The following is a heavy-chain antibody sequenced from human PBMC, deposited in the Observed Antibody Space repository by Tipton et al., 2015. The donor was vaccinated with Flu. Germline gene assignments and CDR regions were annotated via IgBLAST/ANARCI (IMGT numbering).Heavy chain of an antibody. V-gene: IGHV1-46*01. CDR3: ARDLSQTPVTTVGN. J-gene: IGHJ4*02. Sequence: QLVQSGPEVKKSGASVRVSCKASGYTFTSYYMHWVRQAPGQGLEWMGFINPNGGGTNYAPKFQGRVTMTRDTSTTTVYMERSSLSPEDTAVYYCARDLSQTPVTTVGNWGQGTLVTVSS. CDR1: GYTFTSYY. CDR2: INPNGGGT. D-gene: IGHD4-17*01.